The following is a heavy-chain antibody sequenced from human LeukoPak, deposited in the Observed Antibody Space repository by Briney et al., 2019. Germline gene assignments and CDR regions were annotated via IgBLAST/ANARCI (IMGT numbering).Heavy chain of an antibody. CDR1: RFTFSSYG. CDR3: AKTSGWYYFDY. J-gene: IGHJ4*02. CDR2: ISGSGGST. D-gene: IGHD6-19*01. Sequence: PGGSLRLSCAASRFTFSSYGMSWVRQAPGKGLEWVSVISGSGGSTYYADSVKGRFTISRDNSKNTLYLQMNSLRAEDTAVYYCAKTSGWYYFDYWGQGTLVTVSS. V-gene: IGHV3-23*01.